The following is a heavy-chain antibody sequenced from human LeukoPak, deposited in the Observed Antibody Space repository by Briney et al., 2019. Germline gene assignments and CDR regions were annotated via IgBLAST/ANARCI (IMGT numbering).Heavy chain of an antibody. Sequence: HPGGSLRLSCAASGFMFSSYAMSWVRQAPGKGLEWVSGISDSGCSTYYADSVKGRFTISRDNSENTLYLQMNSLRAEDTAVYYCARGALTHLREGDYWGQGTLVTVSS. V-gene: IGHV3-23*01. CDR1: GFMFSSYA. D-gene: IGHD1-14*01. J-gene: IGHJ4*02. CDR3: ARGALTHLREGDY. CDR2: ISDSGCST.